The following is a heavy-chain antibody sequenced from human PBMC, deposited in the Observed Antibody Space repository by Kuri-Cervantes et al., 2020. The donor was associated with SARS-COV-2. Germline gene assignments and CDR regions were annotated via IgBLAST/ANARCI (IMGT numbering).Heavy chain of an antibody. D-gene: IGHD6-19*01. Sequence: ETLSLTCTASGFTFGDYAMSWVRQAPGKGLEWVGRIKSNTDGGAIDYAAPVKGGFSISRDDSKNTLYLQMNSLKTEDTAVYYCTTGGAAWGQGTLVTVSS. J-gene: IGHJ5*02. V-gene: IGHV3-15*01. CDR1: GFTFGDYA. CDR3: TTGGAA. CDR2: IKSNTDGGAI.